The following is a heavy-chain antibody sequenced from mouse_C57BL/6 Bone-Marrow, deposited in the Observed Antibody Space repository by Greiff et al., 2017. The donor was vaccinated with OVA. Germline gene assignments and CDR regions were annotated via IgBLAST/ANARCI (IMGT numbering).Heavy chain of an antibody. J-gene: IGHJ2*01. CDR3: ARVRDGYYLYYFDY. CDR2: IDPSDSET. D-gene: IGHD2-3*01. V-gene: IGHV1-52*01. Sequence: QVQLQQPGAELVRPGSSVKLSCKASGYTFTSYWMHWVKQRPIQGLEWIGNIDPSDSETHYNQKFKDKATLTVDKSSSTAYMQLSSLTSEDSAVYYCARVRDGYYLYYFDYWGQGTTLTVSS. CDR1: GYTFTSYW.